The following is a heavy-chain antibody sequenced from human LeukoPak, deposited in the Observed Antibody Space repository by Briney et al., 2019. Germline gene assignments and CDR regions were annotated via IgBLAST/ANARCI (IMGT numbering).Heavy chain of an antibody. CDR2: IYYSGST. CDR3: ARGIGPYYFDY. D-gene: IGHD2-21*01. V-gene: IGHV4-59*01. Sequence: SETLSLTCTVSGGSISSYYWSWIRQPPGKGLERIGYIYYSGSTNYNPSLKSRVTISVDTSKNQFSLKLSSVTAADTAVYYCARGIGPYYFDYWGQGTLVTVSS. J-gene: IGHJ4*02. CDR1: GGSISSYY.